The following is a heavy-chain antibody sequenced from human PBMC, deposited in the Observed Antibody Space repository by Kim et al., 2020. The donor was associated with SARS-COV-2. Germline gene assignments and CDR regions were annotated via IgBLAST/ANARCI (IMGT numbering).Heavy chain of an antibody. J-gene: IGHJ6*02. CDR3: AKTHCSSTSCYIYYAVDV. V-gene: IGHV3-74*01. CDR2: ISSDGSST. D-gene: IGHD2-2*02. Sequence: GGSLRLSCAASGFTFSNYWMHWARQAPGKGLVWVSRISSDGSSTNYADSVKGRFTISRDNAKNTLYLQMNSLRAEDTAVYYCAKTHCSSTSCYIYYAVDVWGQGTTLTVSS. CDR1: GFTFSNYW.